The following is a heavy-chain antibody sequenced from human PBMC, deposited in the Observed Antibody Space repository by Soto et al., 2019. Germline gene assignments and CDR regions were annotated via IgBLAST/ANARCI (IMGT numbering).Heavy chain of an antibody. CDR3: ARVMRSLLSITALDT. Sequence: GASVKVSYKASGYTFTRDQIHWVRQAPGQGLEWMGMIDPSGGKTNYAQKFQGRVTMTRDTSTSTVYMALSSLRSEDTAIYFCARVMRSLLSITALDTWGQGTLVTVSS. D-gene: IGHD5-18*01. CDR1: GYTFTRDQ. CDR2: IDPSGGKT. V-gene: IGHV1-46*01. J-gene: IGHJ5*02.